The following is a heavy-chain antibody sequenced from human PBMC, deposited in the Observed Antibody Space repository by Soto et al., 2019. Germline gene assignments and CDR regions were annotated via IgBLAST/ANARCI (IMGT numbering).Heavy chain of an antibody. CDR3: ARLRAAAENWYFDY. CDR1: GYSFTNYW. V-gene: IGHV5-51*01. CDR2: IYPGDSDT. D-gene: IGHD6-13*01. Sequence: GESLKISCKGSGYSFTNYWIGWVRQMPGKGLGWMGIIYPGDSDTRYSPSFQGQVTISADKSFNTAYLQWSSLKASDTAIYYCARLRAAAENWYFDYWGQGTLVTVSS. J-gene: IGHJ4*02.